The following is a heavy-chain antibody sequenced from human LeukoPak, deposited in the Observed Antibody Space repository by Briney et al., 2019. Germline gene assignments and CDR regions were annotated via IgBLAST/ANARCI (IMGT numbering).Heavy chain of an antibody. CDR2: ISYDGSDK. V-gene: IGHV3-30-3*01. Sequence: PGRSLRLSCAASGFSLSPYAMHWVRQAPGKGLEWITFISYDGSDKHYADSVKGRLSISRDNSENTLYLQMNSLRIEDTALYYCARGLVKGGGYDSILAYWGQGTLVTVSS. J-gene: IGHJ4*02. CDR3: ARGLVKGGGYDSILAY. D-gene: IGHD3-22*01. CDR1: GFSLSPYA.